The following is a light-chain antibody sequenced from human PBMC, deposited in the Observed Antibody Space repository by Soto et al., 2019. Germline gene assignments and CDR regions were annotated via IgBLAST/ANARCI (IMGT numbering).Light chain of an antibody. CDR2: EVS. CDR3: SSFTTTSTYV. V-gene: IGLV2-14*01. CDR1: SSDVGRYNY. J-gene: IGLJ1*01. Sequence: QSALTQPASVSGSPGQSITISCTGTSSDVGRYNYVSWYQQHPGKAPKLMIYEVSNQPSGVSNRFSGSKSDNTASLTISGLQAEDEADYYCSSFTTTSTYVFGTGTKLTVL.